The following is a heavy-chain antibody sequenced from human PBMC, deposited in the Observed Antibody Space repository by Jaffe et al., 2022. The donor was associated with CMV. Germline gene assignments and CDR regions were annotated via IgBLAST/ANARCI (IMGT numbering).Heavy chain of an antibody. CDR3: ARDECSGGSCSLDY. CDR1: GFTFSRYG. J-gene: IGHJ4*02. D-gene: IGHD2-15*01. Sequence: QVQLVESGGGVVQPGGSLRLSCVASGFTFSRYGMHWVRQAPGEGLEWVAVIWYDGSKKYYGDSVKGRFTISRDNSKNTLFLQMNSLRAEDTAVYYCARDECSGGSCSLDYWGQGTLVTVSS. V-gene: IGHV3-33*08. CDR2: IWYDGSKK.